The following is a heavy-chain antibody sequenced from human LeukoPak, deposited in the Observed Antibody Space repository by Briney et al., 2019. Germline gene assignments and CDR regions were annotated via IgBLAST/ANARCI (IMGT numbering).Heavy chain of an antibody. CDR1: GGSISSYY. CDR3: ARGVTTMIVVEGGAFDI. CDR2: IYYSGST. Sequence: SETLSLTCTVSGGSISSYYWSWIRQPPGKGLEWIGYIYYSGSTNYNPSLKSRVTISVDTSKNQVSLKLSSVTAADTAVYYCARGVTTMIVVEGGAFDIWGQGTMVTVSS. V-gene: IGHV4-59*01. D-gene: IGHD3-22*01. J-gene: IGHJ3*02.